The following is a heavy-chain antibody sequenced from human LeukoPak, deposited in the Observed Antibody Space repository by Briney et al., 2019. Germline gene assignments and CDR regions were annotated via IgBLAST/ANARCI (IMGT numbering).Heavy chain of an antibody. J-gene: IGHJ4*02. CDR1: RYTFTSYG. V-gene: IGHV1-2*02. Sequence: ASVKVSCKASRYTFTSYGLSWVRQAPGQGLEWMGWINPNSGGTNYAQKFQGRVTMTRDTSISTAYMELSRLRSDDTAVYYGARGTEDIVVVPAAMGIFDYWGQGTLVTVSS. D-gene: IGHD2-2*01. CDR2: INPNSGGT. CDR3: ARGTEDIVVVPAAMGIFDY.